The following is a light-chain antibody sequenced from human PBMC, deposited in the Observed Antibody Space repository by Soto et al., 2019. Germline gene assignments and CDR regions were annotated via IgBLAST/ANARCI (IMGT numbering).Light chain of an antibody. J-gene: IGKJ3*01. V-gene: IGKV3-20*01. CDR1: QSVSSSY. CDR3: QQWRT. CDR2: GAS. Sequence: DILLTQSPGPLSLSSGERATLSCRASQSVSSSYLAWYQQKPGQAPRLLIYGASSRATGIPDRFSGSGSRTDFTLTISRLEPEDFAVYYCQQWRTFGPGTKVDIK.